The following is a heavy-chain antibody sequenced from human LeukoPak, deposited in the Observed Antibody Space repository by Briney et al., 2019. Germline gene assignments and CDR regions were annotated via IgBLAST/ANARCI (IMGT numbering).Heavy chain of an antibody. J-gene: IGHJ6*03. D-gene: IGHD2-15*01. CDR1: GYTFTSYY. CDR3: ARDRARYCSGGSCYSHYYYYYMDV. CDR2: INPSGGST. Sequence: ASVKASCKASGYTFTSYYMHWVRQAPGQGLEWMGIINPSGGSTSYAQKFQGRVTMTRDTSTSTVYMELSSLRSEDTAVYYCARDRARYCSGGSCYSHYYYYYMDVWGKGTTVTVSS. V-gene: IGHV1-46*03.